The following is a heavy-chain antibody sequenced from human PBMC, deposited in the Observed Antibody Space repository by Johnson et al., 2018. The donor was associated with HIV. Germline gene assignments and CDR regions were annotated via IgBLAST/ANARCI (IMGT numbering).Heavy chain of an antibody. CDR3: ARDRITIFGVVTLDAFDI. D-gene: IGHD3-3*01. CDR1: GFTVSSNY. Sequence: VQLVESGGGLIQPGGSLRLSCAASGFTVSSNYMSWVRQAPGKGLEWVSVTYSGGTTFYADSVKGRFTIPRDNSRNTLYLQMSSLRVEDTAVYYCARDRITIFGVVTLDAFDIWGQGTMVTVSS. V-gene: IGHV3-53*01. J-gene: IGHJ3*02. CDR2: TYSGGTT.